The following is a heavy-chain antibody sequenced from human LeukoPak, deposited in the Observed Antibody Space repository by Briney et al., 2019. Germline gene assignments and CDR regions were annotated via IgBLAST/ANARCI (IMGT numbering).Heavy chain of an antibody. V-gene: IGHV1-2*04. CDR2: INPNSGGT. CDR3: ARDSSGFYTFDY. J-gene: IGHJ4*02. CDR1: GYTFTSYD. Sequence: GASVKVSCKASGYTFTSYDINWVRQAPGQGLEWMGWINPNSGGTNYAQKFQGWVTMTRDTSISTAYMELSRLRSDDTAVYYCARDSSGFYTFDYWGQGTLVTVSS. D-gene: IGHD6-25*01.